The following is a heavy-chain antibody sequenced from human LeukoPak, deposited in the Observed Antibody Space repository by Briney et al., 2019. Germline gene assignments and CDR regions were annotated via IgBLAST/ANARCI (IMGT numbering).Heavy chain of an antibody. CDR1: GYTFTSYA. V-gene: IGHV1-3*01. J-gene: IGHJ4*02. CDR2: INPGNGNT. Sequence: ASVKVSCKASGYTFTSYAVHWVRQAPGQSLEWMGWINPGNGNTKYSQKFQGRVTITRETSASTAYMELSGLRSEDTAVYYCARYYGSGSYDYWGQGTLVTVSS. D-gene: IGHD3-10*01. CDR3: ARYYGSGSYDY.